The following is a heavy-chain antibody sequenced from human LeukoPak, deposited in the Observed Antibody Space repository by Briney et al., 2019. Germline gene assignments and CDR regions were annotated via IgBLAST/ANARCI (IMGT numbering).Heavy chain of an antibody. J-gene: IGHJ4*02. CDR2: ISSRSSYT. CDR3: ARGTTGGYSPSH. V-gene: IGHV3-21*01. D-gene: IGHD5-12*01. CDR1: GFTFSSYS. Sequence: GGSLRLSCAASGFTFSSYSMNWVRQAPGKGLEWVSSISSRSSYTYYADSVRGRFTISRDNAKNSLYLQMNSLRAEDTAVYYCARGTTGGYSPSHWGQGTLVTVSS.